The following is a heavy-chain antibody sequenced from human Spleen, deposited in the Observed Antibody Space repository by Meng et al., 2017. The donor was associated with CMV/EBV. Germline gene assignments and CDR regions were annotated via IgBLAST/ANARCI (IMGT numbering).Heavy chain of an antibody. D-gene: IGHD2-2*01. CDR1: GYSISSGYY. V-gene: IGHV4-38-2*02. J-gene: IGHJ5*02. CDR3: ARGYCASTSCYGVRWFDP. Sequence: GSLRLSCTVSGYSISSGYYWGWIRQPPGKGLEWIGSIYYSGSTYYNPSLKSRVTISVDTSKNQFSLRLSSVTAADTAVYYCARGYCASTSCYGVRWFDPWGQGTLVTVSS. CDR2: IYYSGST.